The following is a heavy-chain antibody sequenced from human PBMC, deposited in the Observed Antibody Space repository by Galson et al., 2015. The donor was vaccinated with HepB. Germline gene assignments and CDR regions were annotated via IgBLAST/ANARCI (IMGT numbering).Heavy chain of an antibody. CDR3: GRGAAMDYLLIEDY. CDR2: INPHSGAT. Sequence: SVKVSCKASGYTFTDNYIHWVRQAPGQGLEWMGWINPHSGATNYAQKFQGRVTMTRDTSISTAYMELSRLKSDDTAVYYCGRGAAMDYLLIEDYWGQGALVTVSS. J-gene: IGHJ4*02. V-gene: IGHV1-2*02. D-gene: IGHD2/OR15-2a*01. CDR1: GYTFTDNY.